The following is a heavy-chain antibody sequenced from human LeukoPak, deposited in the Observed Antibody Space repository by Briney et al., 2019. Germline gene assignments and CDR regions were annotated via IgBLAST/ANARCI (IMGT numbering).Heavy chain of an antibody. V-gene: IGHV3-7*01. CDR2: TKQDGSEK. J-gene: IGHJ3*02. D-gene: IGHD4-17*01. CDR3: ARQDYGDYRI. Sequence: GGSLRLSCAASGFTFSSRWMSWVRQAPGKGLEWVANTKQDGSEKYYVDSVKGRFTISRDNTKNSLYLQMNSLRVDDTAVYYCARQDYGDYRIWGQGTMVTVSS. CDR1: GFTFSSRW.